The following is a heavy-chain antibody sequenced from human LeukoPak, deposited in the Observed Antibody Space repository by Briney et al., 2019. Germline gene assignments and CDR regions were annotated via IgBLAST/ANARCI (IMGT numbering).Heavy chain of an antibody. J-gene: IGHJ4*02. D-gene: IGHD5-18*01. CDR3: ARGRRYGY. V-gene: IGHV3-21*05. CDR2: ISSSSSYI. Sequence: GGSLRLSCAASGFTFSSYEMNWVRQAPGKGLEWVSYISSSSSYIYYADSVKGRFTISRDNAKNSLYLQMNSLRAEDTAVYYCARGRRYGYWGQGTLVTVSS. CDR1: GFTFSSYE.